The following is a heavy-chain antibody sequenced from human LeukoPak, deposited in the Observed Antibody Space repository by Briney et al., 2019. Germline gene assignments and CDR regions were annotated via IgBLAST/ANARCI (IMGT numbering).Heavy chain of an antibody. Sequence: GGSLRLSCAASGFTFSSYWMTWVRQAPGKGLEWVANIKQDGSKKNYVDSVKGRFTISRDNAKNSLYLQMNSLRAEDTAVYYCATPLDYYDTSGYHQGGDWGQGALVTVSS. CDR2: IKQDGSKK. V-gene: IGHV3-7*03. CDR3: ATPLDYYDTSGYHQGGD. J-gene: IGHJ4*02. D-gene: IGHD3-22*01. CDR1: GFTFSSYW.